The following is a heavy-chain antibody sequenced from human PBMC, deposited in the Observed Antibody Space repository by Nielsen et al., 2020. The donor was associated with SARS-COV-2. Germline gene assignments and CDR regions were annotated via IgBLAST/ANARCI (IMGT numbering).Heavy chain of an antibody. Sequence: SETLSLTCTVSYGSISSFYWSWIRQPPGKGLEWIGYIYYSGSTNYNPSLKSRVPISLDTSKNQFSLKLSSVTAADTAVYYCASANWNRPADSWGQGTLVTVSS. J-gene: IGHJ4*02. CDR2: IYYSGST. CDR3: ASANWNRPADS. CDR1: YGSISSFY. V-gene: IGHV4-59*08. D-gene: IGHD1-1*01.